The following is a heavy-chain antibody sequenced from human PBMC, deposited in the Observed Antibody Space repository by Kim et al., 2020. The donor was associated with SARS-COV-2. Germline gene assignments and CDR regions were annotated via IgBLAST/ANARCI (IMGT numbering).Heavy chain of an antibody. CDR2: ITKTTSAI. Sequence: GGSLRLSCATSGFTFSAYDMNWVRQAPGKGLEWLSFITKTTSAIYYADSVKGRLTTSRDNGKNSLYLQMSSLTDEDTAVYFCVRDRGGGAFDIWGQGT. CDR3: VRDRGGGAFDI. CDR1: GFTFSAYD. J-gene: IGHJ3*02. D-gene: IGHD3-16*01. V-gene: IGHV3-48*02.